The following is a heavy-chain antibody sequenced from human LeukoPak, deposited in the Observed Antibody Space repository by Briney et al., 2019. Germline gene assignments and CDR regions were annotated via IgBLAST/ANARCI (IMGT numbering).Heavy chain of an antibody. V-gene: IGHV3-23*01. D-gene: IGHD2-8*01. J-gene: IGHJ4*02. CDR2: ISGSGGNT. Sequence: GGSLRLSCAASGFTFSSYAMTWVREAPGKGREWVSAISGSGGNTSYAESMKGHFTISRDNSKNKLFLQLTSLRAEDTAVYYCAKGAQRVLTVFADSPGTGYFDNWGQGTLVAVSS. CDR3: AKGAQRVLTVFADSPGTGYFDN. CDR1: GFTFSSYA.